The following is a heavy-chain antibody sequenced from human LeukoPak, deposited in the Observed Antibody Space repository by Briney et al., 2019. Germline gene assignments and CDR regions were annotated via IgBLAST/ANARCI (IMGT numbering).Heavy chain of an antibody. J-gene: IGHJ4*02. CDR3: AKDFSGYYYDSSGYYHLTFDF. CDR2: ITGSGDST. CDR1: GFTFGNYA. Sequence: GGSLILSCAASGFTFGNYAMSWVRQAPGKGLEWVSGITGSGDSTYYVDSMKDRFTVSRDNSKNTLYLQMNSLRAEDTALYYCAKDFSGYYYDSSGYYHLTFDFWGQGTLVTVSS. D-gene: IGHD3-22*01. V-gene: IGHV3-23*01.